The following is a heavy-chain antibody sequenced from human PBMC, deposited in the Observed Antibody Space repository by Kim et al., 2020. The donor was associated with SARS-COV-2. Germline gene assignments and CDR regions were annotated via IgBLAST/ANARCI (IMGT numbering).Heavy chain of an antibody. Sequence: SETLSLTCTVSGGSISSGGYYWSWIRQHPGKGLEWIGYIYYSGSTYYNPSLKSRVTISVDTSKNQFSLKLSSVTAADTAVYYCARNRKDYCSSTSCALPGYYYYYMDVWGKGTTVTVSS. CDR3: ARNRKDYCSSTSCALPGYYYYYMDV. CDR1: GGSISSGGYY. J-gene: IGHJ6*03. V-gene: IGHV4-31*03. CDR2: IYYSGST. D-gene: IGHD2-2*01.